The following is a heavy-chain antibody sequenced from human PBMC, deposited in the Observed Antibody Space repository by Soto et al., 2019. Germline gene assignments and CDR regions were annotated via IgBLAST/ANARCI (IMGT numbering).Heavy chain of an antibody. V-gene: IGHV1-18*01. CDR1: GYIFSTYG. CDR2: ISGYNGNT. CDR3: ARAERHSTSWYAMDV. J-gene: IGHJ6*02. D-gene: IGHD2-2*01. Sequence: QAQLVQSGAEVKKPGASVKVSCKASGYIFSTYGITWLRQAPGQGLEWMGWISGYNGNTDDGQKLQGRVSMTIETATSRAYMELRSLRADDTAVYYCARAERHSTSWYAMDVWGQGATVIVSS.